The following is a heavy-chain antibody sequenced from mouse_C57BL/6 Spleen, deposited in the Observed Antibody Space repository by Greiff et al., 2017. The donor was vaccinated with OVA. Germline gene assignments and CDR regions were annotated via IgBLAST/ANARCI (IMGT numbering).Heavy chain of an antibody. CDR2: IDPANGNT. D-gene: IGHD1-1*01. CDR1: GFNIKNTY. CDR3: ASPPFTTVVEDYAMDY. J-gene: IGHJ4*01. Sequence: VHVKQSVAELVRPGASVKLSCTASGFNIKNTYMHWVKQRPEQGLEWIGRIDPANGNTKYAPKFQGKATITADTSSNTAYLQLSSLTSEDTAIYYCASPPFTTVVEDYAMDYWGQGTSVTVSS. V-gene: IGHV14-3*01.